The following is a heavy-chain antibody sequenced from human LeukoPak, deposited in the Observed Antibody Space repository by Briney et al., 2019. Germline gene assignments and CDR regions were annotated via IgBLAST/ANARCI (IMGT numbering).Heavy chain of an antibody. V-gene: IGHV1-46*01. Sequence: GASVKVSCKASGYTFTSYYMHWVRQAPGQGLEWMGIINLSGGSTSYAQKFQGRVTMTRDTSTSTVYMELSSLRSEDTAVYYCARDFNWNDANYYYYMDVWGKGTTVIVSS. J-gene: IGHJ6*03. D-gene: IGHD1-1*01. CDR1: GYTFTSYY. CDR2: INLSGGST. CDR3: ARDFNWNDANYYYYMDV.